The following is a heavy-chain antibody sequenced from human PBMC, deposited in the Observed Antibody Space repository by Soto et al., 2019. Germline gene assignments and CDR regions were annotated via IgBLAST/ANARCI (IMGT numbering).Heavy chain of an antibody. D-gene: IGHD6-6*01. CDR3: AKAKPVYSSSAGGILDY. CDR1: GFTFSSYA. Sequence: HPGGSLRLSCAASGFTFSSYAMSWVRQAPGKGLEWVSAISGSGGSTYCADSVKGRFTISRDNSKNTLYLQMNSLRAEDTAVYYCAKAKPVYSSSAGGILDYWGQGTLVTVSS. J-gene: IGHJ4*02. CDR2: ISGSGGST. V-gene: IGHV3-23*01.